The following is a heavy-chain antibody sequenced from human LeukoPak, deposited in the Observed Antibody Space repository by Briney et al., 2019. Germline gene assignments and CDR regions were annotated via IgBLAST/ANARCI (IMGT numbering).Heavy chain of an antibody. CDR3: ARGPTYYDFWSGYFHFDY. V-gene: IGHV3-53*01. J-gene: IGHJ4*02. CDR1: GFTVSSNY. Sequence: GGSLRLSCAASGFTVSSNYMSWVRQAPGKGLEWVSVIYSGGSTYYADSVKGRFTISRDNSKNTLYLQMNSLRAEDTAVYYCARGPTYYDFWSGYFHFDYWGQGTLVTVSS. D-gene: IGHD3-3*01. CDR2: IYSGGST.